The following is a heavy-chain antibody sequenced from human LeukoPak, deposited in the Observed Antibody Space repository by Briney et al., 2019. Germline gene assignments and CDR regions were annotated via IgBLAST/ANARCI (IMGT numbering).Heavy chain of an antibody. CDR1: GGSISSYY. V-gene: IGHV4-59*01. CDR2: SSYSGST. CDR3: ARWSSSWYSFDY. Sequence: PSETLSLTCTVSGGSISSYYWSWIRQPPGKGLEWIGYSSYSGSTNYNPSLKSRVTISVDTPKNQLSLRLSSVTAADTAVYYCARWSSSWYSFDYWGQGALVTVSS. J-gene: IGHJ4*02. D-gene: IGHD6-13*01.